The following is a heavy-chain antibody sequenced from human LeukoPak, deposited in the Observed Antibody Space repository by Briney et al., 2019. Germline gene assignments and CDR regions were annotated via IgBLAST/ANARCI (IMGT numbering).Heavy chain of an antibody. J-gene: IGHJ3*02. CDR1: GYTFIGYH. V-gene: IGHV1-2*02. CDR3: ARVIGGRKRGQGPIDGFDI. CDR2: MNPKNGGT. Sequence: ASVKVSCKASGYTFIGYHIHWVRQAPGQGLQRMGWMNPKNGGTKYAAKFQGRVTMTRDTSISTAYMELSSLRSDDTAVYYCARVIGGRKRGQGPIDGFDIWGPGTTVTVSS.